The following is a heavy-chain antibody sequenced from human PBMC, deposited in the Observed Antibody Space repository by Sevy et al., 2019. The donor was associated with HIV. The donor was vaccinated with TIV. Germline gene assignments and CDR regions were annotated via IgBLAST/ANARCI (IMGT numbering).Heavy chain of an antibody. V-gene: IGHV3-30*18. CDR3: AKDLGSAGAAGWFDA. CDR2: ISYDGSNK. Sequence: GGSLRLSCAASGFTFSSYGMHWVRQAPGKGLEWVAVISYDGSNKYYADSVKGRFTISRDNSKNTLYLQMNSLRAEDTAVYYCAKDLGSAGAAGWFDAWGQGTLVTVSS. CDR1: GFTFSSYG. D-gene: IGHD6-13*01. J-gene: IGHJ5*02.